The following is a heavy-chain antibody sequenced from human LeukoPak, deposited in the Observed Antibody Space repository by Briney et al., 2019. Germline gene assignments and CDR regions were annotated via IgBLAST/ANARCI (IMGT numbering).Heavy chain of an antibody. Sequence: GGSLRLSCAASGFTFSNAWMNWVRQAPGKGLEWVGRIKSKTNGGTIDYAAPVKGRFTISRDDSRHTLYLQVNSLKTEDTAVYYCTTGNWGSFSYWGQGTLVTVSS. CDR3: TTGNWGSFSY. CDR1: GFTFSNAW. J-gene: IGHJ4*02. CDR2: IKSKTNGGTI. V-gene: IGHV3-15*01. D-gene: IGHD7-27*01.